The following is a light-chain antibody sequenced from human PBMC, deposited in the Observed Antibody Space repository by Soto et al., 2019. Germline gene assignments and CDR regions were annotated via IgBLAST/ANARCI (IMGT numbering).Light chain of an antibody. CDR3: CSYANSQGSNYV. Sequence: QSALTQPASVSGSPGQSITISCTGTSSDVGSHNLVSWYQQHPGKAPKLMIYEASKRPSGVSDRFSGSKSGNTASLTISGLQAEDEADYYCCSYANSQGSNYVFGTGTKLTVL. J-gene: IGLJ1*01. CDR2: EAS. CDR1: SSDVGSHNL. V-gene: IGLV2-23*01.